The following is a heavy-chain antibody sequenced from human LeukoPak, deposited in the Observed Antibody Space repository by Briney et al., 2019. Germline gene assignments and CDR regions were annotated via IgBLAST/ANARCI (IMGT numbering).Heavy chain of an antibody. J-gene: IGHJ4*02. CDR2: ISYDGSNK. CDR3: AKGLGGSYRLSSSDY. Sequence: PGVSLRLSCAASGFTFSSYGMHWVRQAPGKGLEWVAVISYDGSNKYYADSVKGRFTISRDNSKNTLYLQMNSLRAEDTAVYYCAKGLGGSYRLSSSDYWGQGTLVTVSS. D-gene: IGHD1-26*01. CDR1: GFTFSSYG. V-gene: IGHV3-30*18.